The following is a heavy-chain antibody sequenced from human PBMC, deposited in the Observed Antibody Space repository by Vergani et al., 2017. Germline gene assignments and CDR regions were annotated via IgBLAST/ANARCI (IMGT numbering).Heavy chain of an antibody. CDR2: IYPADSDT. CDR3: TRHTTYSDS. J-gene: IGHJ4*02. Sequence: EVELVQSGPEMRKPGESLKISCKGSEYSFGNYWIGWVRQMPGKGLEWMGIIYPADSDTRYSPTFQGQVTISADKSSSTAFLQWDSLKASDTVLYYCTRHTTYSDSWGQGTLVTVSS. D-gene: IGHD1-1*01. CDR1: EYSFGNYW. V-gene: IGHV5-51*01.